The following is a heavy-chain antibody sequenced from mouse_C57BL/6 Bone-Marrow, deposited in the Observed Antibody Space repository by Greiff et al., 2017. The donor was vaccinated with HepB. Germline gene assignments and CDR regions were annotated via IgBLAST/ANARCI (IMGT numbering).Heavy chain of an antibody. D-gene: IGHD2-1*01. V-gene: IGHV5-15*01. CDR3: ARHGGNYRYYAMDY. CDR1: GFTFSDYG. CDR2: ISTLAYSI. J-gene: IGHJ4*01. Sequence: EVKLVESGGGLVQPGGSLKLSCAASGFTFSDYGMAWVRQAPRKGPEWVAFISTLAYSIYYADTVKGLFTIARGNAKNTLYLEMSSLRSADTAMYYCARHGGNYRYYAMDYWGQGTSVTVSS.